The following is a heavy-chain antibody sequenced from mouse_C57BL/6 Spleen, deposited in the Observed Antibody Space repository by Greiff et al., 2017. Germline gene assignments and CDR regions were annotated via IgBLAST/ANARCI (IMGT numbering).Heavy chain of an antibody. D-gene: IGHD2-4*01. V-gene: IGHV1-26*01. Sequence: VQLQQSGPELVKPGASVKISCKASGYTFTDYYMNWVKQSHGKSLEWIGDINPNNGGTSYNQKFKGKATLTVDKSSSTAYMELRSLTSEDSAVYYCARYDYEGDDWGKGTTLTVSS. J-gene: IGHJ2*01. CDR3: ARYDYEGDD. CDR1: GYTFTDYY. CDR2: INPNNGGT.